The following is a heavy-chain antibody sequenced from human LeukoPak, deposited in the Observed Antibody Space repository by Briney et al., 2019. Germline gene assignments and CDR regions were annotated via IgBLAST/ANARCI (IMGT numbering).Heavy chain of an antibody. CDR2: ISSSSSYI. CDR1: GFTFSSYS. Sequence: GSLSLSCAASGFTFSSYSMNWVRQAPGKGLEWVSSISSSSSYIYYADSVKGRFTISRDNAKNSLYLQMNSLRAEDTAVYYCARDLIVVVPAAMDYYYGMDVWGQGTTVTVSS. D-gene: IGHD2-2*01. CDR3: ARDLIVVVPAAMDYYYGMDV. V-gene: IGHV3-21*01. J-gene: IGHJ6*02.